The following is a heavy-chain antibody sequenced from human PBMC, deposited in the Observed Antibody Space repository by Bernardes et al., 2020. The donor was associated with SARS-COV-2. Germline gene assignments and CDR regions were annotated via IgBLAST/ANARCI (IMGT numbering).Heavy chain of an antibody. CDR1: GYTFTGYY. D-gene: IGHD6-13*01. CDR3: ARVGKDGSWYSRGHYYYYYGMDV. J-gene: IGHJ6*02. CDR2: INPNSGGT. V-gene: IGHV1-2*02. Sequence: ASVKVSCKASGYTFTGYYMHWVRQAPGQGLEWMGWINPNSGGTNYAQKFQGRVTMTRDTSISTAYMELSRLRSDDTAVYYCARVGKDGSWYSRGHYYYYYGMDVWGQGTTVTVSS.